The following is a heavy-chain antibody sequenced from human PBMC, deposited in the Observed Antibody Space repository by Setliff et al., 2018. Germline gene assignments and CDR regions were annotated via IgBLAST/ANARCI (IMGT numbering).Heavy chain of an antibody. Sequence: PSETLSLTCTVSGGSVSSGSYCWSWIRQPAGKGLEWIGRIYTSGSTNYNPSLKSRVTISVDTSNNHFSLRLSSVTAADTAVYYCAREPLEPEWGYSHLYFDSWGQGTLVTVSS. V-gene: IGHV4-61*02. D-gene: IGHD5-18*01. CDR1: GGSVSSGSYC. CDR3: AREPLEPEWGYSHLYFDS. CDR2: IYTSGST. J-gene: IGHJ4*02.